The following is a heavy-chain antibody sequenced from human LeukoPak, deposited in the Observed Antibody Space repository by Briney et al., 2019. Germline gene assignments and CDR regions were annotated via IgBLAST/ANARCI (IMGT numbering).Heavy chain of an antibody. V-gene: IGHV3-23*01. Sequence: GGSLRLSCAASGFTFSSYAMSWVRQAPGKGLEWVSAISGSGGSTYYADSVKGRFTISRDNSKNTLYLQMNSLGAEDTAVYYCAKDPSSSWYIDYWGQGTLVTVSS. CDR2: ISGSGGST. J-gene: IGHJ4*02. CDR1: GFTFSSYA. CDR3: AKDPSSSWYIDY. D-gene: IGHD6-13*01.